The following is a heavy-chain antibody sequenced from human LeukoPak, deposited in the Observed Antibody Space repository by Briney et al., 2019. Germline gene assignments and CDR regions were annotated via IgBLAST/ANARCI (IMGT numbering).Heavy chain of an antibody. J-gene: IGHJ3*02. CDR3: TKSSFDI. Sequence: GGSLRLSCGASGFSFSNAWMSWVRQAPGKGLEWVGRIKDKADGGTADYAAPVKGRFTISRDDSKNTLYLQMNSLKIEGTAVYYCTKSSFDIWGQGTMVTVSS. CDR2: IKDKADGGTA. V-gene: IGHV3-15*01. D-gene: IGHD2-2*01. CDR1: GFSFSNAW.